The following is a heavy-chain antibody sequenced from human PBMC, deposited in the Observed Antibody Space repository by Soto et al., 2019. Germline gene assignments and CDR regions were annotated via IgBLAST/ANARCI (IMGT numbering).Heavy chain of an antibody. D-gene: IGHD5-12*01. V-gene: IGHV4-39*01. CDR1: GGSISSSSYY. Sequence: SETLSLTCTVSGGSISSSSYYWGWIRQPPGKGLEWIGSIYYSGSTYYNPSLKSRVTISVDTSKNQFSLKLSSVTAADTAVYYCARGDSGYENFDYWGQGTLVTVSS. CDR3: ARGDSGYENFDY. CDR2: IYYSGST. J-gene: IGHJ4*02.